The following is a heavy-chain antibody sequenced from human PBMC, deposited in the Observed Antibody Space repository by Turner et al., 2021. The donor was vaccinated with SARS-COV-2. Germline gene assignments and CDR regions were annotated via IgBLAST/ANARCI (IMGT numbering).Heavy chain of an antibody. J-gene: IGHJ5*02. V-gene: IGHV1-8*01. CDR3: ARAAKLTVWFDP. D-gene: IGHD6-25*01. Sequence: QVQLLKSGADVKTPGASVKVPCKASGYTFTSYDSNWVRQATGQGLEWIGWMNPNSGNTDYAQKFQGRVTMTRNTSISTAYMELSSLSSEDTAVYYCARAAKLTVWFDPWGQGTLVTVSS. CDR2: MNPNSGNT. CDR1: GYTFTSYD.